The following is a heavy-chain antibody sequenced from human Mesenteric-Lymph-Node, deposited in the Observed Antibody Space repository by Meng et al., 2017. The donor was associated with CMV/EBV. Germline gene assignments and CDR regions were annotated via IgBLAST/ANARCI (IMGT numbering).Heavy chain of an antibody. V-gene: IGHV3-30*14. CDR2: ISYDGSNR. D-gene: IGHD2-2*01. CDR3: AREVCHCSSTSCHPECAMDV. J-gene: IGHJ6*02. CDR1: GFTFSNHA. Sequence: GGSLRLSCAASGFTFSNHAMHWVRQAPGKGLEWVAVISYDGSNRYYADSVKGRFTVSRDNSKNTLYLQMNSLRAEDTAVYYCAREVCHCSSTSCHPECAMDVWGQGTTVTVSS.